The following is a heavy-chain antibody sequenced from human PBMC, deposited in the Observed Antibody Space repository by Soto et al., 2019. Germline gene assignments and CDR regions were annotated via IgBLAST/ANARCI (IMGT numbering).Heavy chain of an antibody. J-gene: IGHJ4*02. Sequence: SETLSLTCTVSGGSISSGDYSWSWIRQPPGKGLEWIGYIYHSGSTYYNPSLKSRVTISVDRSKNQFSLKLSSVTAADTAVYYCARSWGYYFDYWGQGTLVTVS. CDR2: IYHSGST. V-gene: IGHV4-30-2*02. CDR3: ARSWGYYFDY. CDR1: GGSISSGDYS. D-gene: IGHD3-16*01.